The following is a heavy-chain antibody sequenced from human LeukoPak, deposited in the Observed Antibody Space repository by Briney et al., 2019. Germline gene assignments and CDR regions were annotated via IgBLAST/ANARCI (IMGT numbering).Heavy chain of an antibody. CDR2: ISPYSGNT. V-gene: IGHV1-18*04. D-gene: IGHD4-17*01. Sequence: GASVKVSCKASGYNFTTYGFSWVRQAPGQGLEWIGWISPYSGNTNYIQKLQGRVTMTTDSSTSTVYMELRSLRSDDTAVYYCARYRVFTGPTSKVYYLGQGSLVTVSS. J-gene: IGHJ4*02. CDR1: GYNFTTYG. CDR3: ARYRVFTGPTSKVYY.